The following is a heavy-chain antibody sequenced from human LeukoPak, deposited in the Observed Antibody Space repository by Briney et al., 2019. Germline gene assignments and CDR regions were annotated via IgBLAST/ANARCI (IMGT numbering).Heavy chain of an antibody. CDR3: VREVYDGNWFDP. Sequence: GGSLRLSCAASGFTFSTCAMHWVRQAQGKGLEYVAAISGNGDSTYYANSVEGRFTISRDNSKNTLYLHMGSLRPEDMAVYYCVREVYDGNWFDPWGQGTLVTVSS. J-gene: IGHJ5*02. D-gene: IGHD3-3*01. V-gene: IGHV3-64*01. CDR2: ISGNGDST. CDR1: GFTFSTCA.